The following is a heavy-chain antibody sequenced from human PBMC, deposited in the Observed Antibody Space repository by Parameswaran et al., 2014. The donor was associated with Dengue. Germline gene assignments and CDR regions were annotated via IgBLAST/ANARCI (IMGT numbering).Heavy chain of an antibody. V-gene: IGHV3-53*01. CDR2: IYISGST. Sequence: RWIRQPQEGLEWVSVIYISGSTFYADSVKGRFTISRDNSKNTVYFQMNSLRAEDTAIYYCARDNRDGYSYFDYWGQGTLVTVSS. J-gene: IGHJ4*02. D-gene: IGHD5-24*01. CDR3: ARDNRDGYSYFDY.